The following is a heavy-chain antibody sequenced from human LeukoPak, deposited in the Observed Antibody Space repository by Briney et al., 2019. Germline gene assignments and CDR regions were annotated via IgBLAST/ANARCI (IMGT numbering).Heavy chain of an antibody. Sequence: SETLSLTCTVSGGSFSSYYWSWIRQSPGKGLEWIGYIYYSGSTNYNPSLKSRVTISVDTSKNQFSLKLSSVTAADTAVYYCARDTYYYDSSGSVDWGQGTLVTVSS. V-gene: IGHV4-59*12. J-gene: IGHJ4*02. CDR2: IYYSGST. D-gene: IGHD3-22*01. CDR3: ARDTYYYDSSGSVD. CDR1: GGSFSSYY.